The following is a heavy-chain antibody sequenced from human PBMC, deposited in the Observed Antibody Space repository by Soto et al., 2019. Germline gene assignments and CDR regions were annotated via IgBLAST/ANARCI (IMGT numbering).Heavy chain of an antibody. J-gene: IGHJ3*02. CDR1: GDSVSSNSAA. CDR3: ARVPVDCSGGSCYTDAFDI. Sequence: SQTLSLTCAISGDSVSSNSAAWNWIRQSPSRGLGWLGRTYYRSKWYNDYAVSVKSRITINPDTSKNQFSLQLNSVTPEDTAVYYCARVPVDCSGGSCYTDAFDIWGQGTMVTVSS. D-gene: IGHD2-15*01. V-gene: IGHV6-1*01. CDR2: TYYRSKWYN.